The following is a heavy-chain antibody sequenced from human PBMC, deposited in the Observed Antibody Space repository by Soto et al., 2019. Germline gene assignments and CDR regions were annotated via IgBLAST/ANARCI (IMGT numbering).Heavy chain of an antibody. D-gene: IGHD1-26*01. V-gene: IGHV3-23*01. CDR1: GFTFSSYA. CDR3: ARRGSGSYYDY. CDR2: ISGSGDCT. Sequence: EVQLLESGGGLVQPGGSLRLSCAASGFTFSSYAMRWVRQAPVKRLEWVSAISGSGDCTYYADSVKGRFTISRDNSKKTLSLPMNSLRAEDTSVYYCARRGSGSYYDYWGQGTLVTVSS. J-gene: IGHJ4*02.